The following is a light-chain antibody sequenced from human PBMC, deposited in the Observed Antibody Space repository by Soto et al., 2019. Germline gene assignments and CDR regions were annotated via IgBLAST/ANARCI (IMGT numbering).Light chain of an antibody. CDR1: QSIGNL. Sequence: DIQVTQSPSSLSASVGDRVTITCRASQSIGNLLAWYHQKPGKAPNLLIYRASLLESGVPSRFSGSGSGTEFTLTISSLQSEDFALYYCQQYKNWPTWTFGQGTKGDIK. V-gene: IGKV1-5*03. CDR3: QQYKNWPTWT. J-gene: IGKJ1*01. CDR2: RAS.